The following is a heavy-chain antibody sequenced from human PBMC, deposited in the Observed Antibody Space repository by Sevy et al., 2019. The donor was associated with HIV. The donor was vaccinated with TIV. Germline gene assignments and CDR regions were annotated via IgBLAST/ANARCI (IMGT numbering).Heavy chain of an antibody. CDR2: IYSGGST. D-gene: IGHD2-15*01. CDR3: ARDPGRHCSGGSCPTGAFDI. CDR1: GLTVSSNY. Sequence: GGSLRLSCAASGLTVSSNYMSWVRQAPGKGLEWVSVIYSGGSTYYADSVKGRFTISRDNSKNTLYLQMNSLRAEDTAVYYCARDPGRHCSGGSCPTGAFDIWGQGTMVTVSS. J-gene: IGHJ3*02. V-gene: IGHV3-53*01.